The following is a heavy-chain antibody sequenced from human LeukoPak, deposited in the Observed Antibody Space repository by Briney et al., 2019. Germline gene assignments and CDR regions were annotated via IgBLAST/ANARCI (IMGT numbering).Heavy chain of an antibody. Sequence: GASVKVSCKASGYTFTSYAMHWVRQAPGQRLEWMGWIDAGNGNTKYSQKFQGRVTITRDTSASTAYMELSSLRSEDTAVYYCARADFNIAVAVFDPWGQGTLVTVSS. D-gene: IGHD6-19*01. CDR3: ARADFNIAVAVFDP. V-gene: IGHV1-3*01. CDR1: GYTFTSYA. J-gene: IGHJ5*02. CDR2: IDAGNGNT.